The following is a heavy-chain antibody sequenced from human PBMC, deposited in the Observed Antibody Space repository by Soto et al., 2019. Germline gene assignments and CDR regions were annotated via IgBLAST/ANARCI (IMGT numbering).Heavy chain of an antibody. D-gene: IGHD6-19*01. J-gene: IGHJ4*02. CDR1: GFIFADYP. Sequence: EVDLFQSGGGLGQPGGSLTLSCVASGFIFADYPMNWVRQVPGKGLEWISRITASGGTTYYTDSVRGRFTISRDNSKNTLFLHMNSLRADDTAIYYCAKRLLTLAGGWYLDSWGQGTLVTVSS. V-gene: IGHV3-23*01. CDR2: ITASGGTT. CDR3: AKRLLTLAGGWYLDS.